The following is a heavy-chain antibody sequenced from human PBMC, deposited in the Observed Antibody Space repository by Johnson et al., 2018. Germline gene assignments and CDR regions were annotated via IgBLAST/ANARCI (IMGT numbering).Heavy chain of an antibody. Sequence: VQLVQSGGGLVQPGRSLRLSCAASGFTFDDYAMHWVRQAPGKGLEWVSGINWNSGKIGYADSVKGRFTIPRDKAKNSLYLQMNSLRAEETALYYCAKDAYSSSPANEGYFQHWGQGTLVTVSS. CDR2: INWNSGKI. CDR3: AKDAYSSSPANEGYFQH. D-gene: IGHD6-6*01. CDR1: GFTFDDYA. J-gene: IGHJ1*01. V-gene: IGHV3-9*01.